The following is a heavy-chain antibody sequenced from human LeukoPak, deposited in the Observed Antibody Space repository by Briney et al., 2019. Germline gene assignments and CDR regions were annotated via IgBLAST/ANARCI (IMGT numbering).Heavy chain of an antibody. V-gene: IGHV3-48*04. CDR2: ISSSSSTI. D-gene: IGHD3-16*02. CDR1: GFTFSSYS. CDR3: ARMVYDYVWGSHRSLDY. J-gene: IGHJ4*02. Sequence: GGSLRLSCAASGFTFSSYSMNWVHQAPGKGLEWVSYISSSSSTIYYADSVKGRFTISRDNAKNSLYLQMNSLRAEDTAVYYCARMVYDYVWGSHRSLDYWGQGTLVTVSS.